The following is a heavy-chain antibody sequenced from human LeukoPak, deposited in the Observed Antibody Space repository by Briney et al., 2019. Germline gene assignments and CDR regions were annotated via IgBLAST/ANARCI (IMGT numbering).Heavy chain of an antibody. V-gene: IGHV4-61*01. D-gene: IGHD3-22*01. CDR2: IYYSGST. CDR1: GGSVSSGSYY. CDR3: ASRYRGSGYYPYYFDY. J-gene: IGHJ4*02. Sequence: PSETLSLTCTVSGGSVSSGSYYWSWIRQPPGKGLEWIGYIYYSGSTNYNPSLKSRVTISVDTSKNQFSLKLSSVTAADTAVYYCASRYRGSGYYPYYFDYWGQGTLVTVSS.